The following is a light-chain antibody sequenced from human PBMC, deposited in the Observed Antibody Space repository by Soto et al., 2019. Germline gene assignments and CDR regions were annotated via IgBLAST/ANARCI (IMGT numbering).Light chain of an antibody. CDR1: QSISSW. CDR2: KPS. Sequence: DIQMTQSPSTLSASVGDRVTITCRASQSISSWLAWYQQKPGKAPKLLIYKPSTLESGVPSRFSGSTSGSDFTLTIVSLQPDDLAAYHCQQYTGYGSWTFGQGKKVELK. CDR3: QQYTGYGSWT. V-gene: IGKV1-5*03. J-gene: IGKJ1*01.